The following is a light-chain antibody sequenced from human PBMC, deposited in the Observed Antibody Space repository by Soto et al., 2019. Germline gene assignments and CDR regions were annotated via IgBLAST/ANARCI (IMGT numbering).Light chain of an antibody. Sequence: QSALTQPASVSGSPGQSITISCTGSNSDIGSYNLVSWYQHHPGKAPKLMISEVIRRPSGVSNRFSGSKSGNTASLTISGLQAEDEADYYCGSYAGSSIFVFGGGTKLTVL. V-gene: IGLV2-23*02. CDR1: NSDIGSYNL. J-gene: IGLJ2*01. CDR3: GSYAGSSIFV. CDR2: EVI.